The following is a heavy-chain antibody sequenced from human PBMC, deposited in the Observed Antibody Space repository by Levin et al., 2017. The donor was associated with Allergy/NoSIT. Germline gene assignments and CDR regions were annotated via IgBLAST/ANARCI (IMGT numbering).Heavy chain of an antibody. V-gene: IGHV3-9*01. CDR2: ISWNGASV. J-gene: IGHJ3*02. Sequence: GGSLRLSCAASGFTFEDYAMHWVRQAPGKGLEWVSGISWNGASVGYADSVKGRFTTSRDNAKHSLYLQMNSLRAEDTALYYCTKAYDYVWGSYAFDIWAKGQWSPSLQ. CDR1: GFTFEDYA. CDR3: TKAYDYVWGSYAFDI. D-gene: IGHD3-16*01.